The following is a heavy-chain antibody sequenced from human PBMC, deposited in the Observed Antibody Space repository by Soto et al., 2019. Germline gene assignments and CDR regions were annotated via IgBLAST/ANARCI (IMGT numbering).Heavy chain of an antibody. CDR2: VSTRGDIT. V-gene: IGHV3-23*01. J-gene: IGHJ6*02. D-gene: IGHD3-10*01. Sequence: EVQLLESGGDLVQPGGSLRLSCADSGLNFNDYAMTWVRQAPGKGLEWVSSVSTRGDITYYSDSVKGRFTISRDNSKNTLFLHMNSLRAEDTALYYCARGDRGGSGSPASYYYSGLDVWGQGTTVTVSS. CDR3: ARGDRGGSGSPASYYYSGLDV. CDR1: GLNFNDYA.